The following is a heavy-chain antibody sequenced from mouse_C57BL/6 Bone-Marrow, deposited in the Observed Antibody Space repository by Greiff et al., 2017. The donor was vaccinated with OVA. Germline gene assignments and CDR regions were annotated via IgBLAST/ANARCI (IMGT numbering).Heavy chain of an antibody. CDR3: ARREGYDYDAYAMDY. CDR2: IYWDDDK. Sequence: QVQLKESGPGILQSSQTLSLTCSFSGFSLSTSGMGVSWIRQPSGKGLEWLAHIYWDDDKRYNPSLKSRLTISKDTSRNQVFLKITSVDTADTATYYCARREGYDYDAYAMDYWGQGTSVTVSS. CDR1: GFSLSTSGMG. J-gene: IGHJ4*01. V-gene: IGHV8-12*01. D-gene: IGHD2-4*01.